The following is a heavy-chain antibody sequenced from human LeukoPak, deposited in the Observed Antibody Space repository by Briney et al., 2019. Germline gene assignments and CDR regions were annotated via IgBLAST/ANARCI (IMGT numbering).Heavy chain of an antibody. CDR2: ISYDGSNK. D-gene: IGHD3-10*01. J-gene: IGHJ5*02. CDR3: ARGRGVTMVRGLKTDWFDP. Sequence: QSGRPLRLSCAASGFTFSSYAMHWVRQAPGKGLEGGAVISYDGSNKYYADSVKGRFTISRDNSKNTLYLQMNGLRAEDTAVYYCARGRGVTMVRGLKTDWFDPWGQGTLVTVSS. V-gene: IGHV3-30*04. CDR1: GFTFSSYA.